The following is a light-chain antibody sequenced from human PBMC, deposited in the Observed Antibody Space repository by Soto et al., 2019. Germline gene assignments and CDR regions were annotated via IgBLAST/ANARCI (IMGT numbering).Light chain of an antibody. CDR3: QQYDSYSWT. Sequence: DIQMTQSPSTLSASVGDRVTITCRASQSISSRLAWYQQKPGKVPKLLIYKASSLESGVPSRFSGSVSGTNFTPTISSLQPDDFATYYCQQYDSYSWTFGQGTKVEI. J-gene: IGKJ1*01. V-gene: IGKV1-5*03. CDR1: QSISSR. CDR2: KAS.